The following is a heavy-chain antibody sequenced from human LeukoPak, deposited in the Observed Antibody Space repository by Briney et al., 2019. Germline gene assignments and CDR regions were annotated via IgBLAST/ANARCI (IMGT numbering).Heavy chain of an antibody. D-gene: IGHD2-2*02. Sequence: PGGSLRLSCAASGFTFSSYWMHWVRQAPGKGLVWVSRINPDGSSTNYADSVKGRFTISRDNAKNSLYLQMNSLRAEDTAVYYCARDHCSSTSCYSYYMDVWGKGTTVTVSS. CDR1: GFTFSSYW. V-gene: IGHV3-74*01. J-gene: IGHJ6*03. CDR2: INPDGSST. CDR3: ARDHCSSTSCYSYYMDV.